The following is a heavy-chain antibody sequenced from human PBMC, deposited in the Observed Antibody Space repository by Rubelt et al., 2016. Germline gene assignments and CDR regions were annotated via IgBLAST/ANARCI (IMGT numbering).Heavy chain of an antibody. CDR3: ARDIYSGSYYGY. Sequence: QVQLVQSGAEVKKPGASVKVSCKASGYTFTSYAMHWVRQAPGQRLEWMGWINDGNGNTKYSQKFQGRVTITRDTSASTAYMELSSLRSEDTAVYYCARDIYSGSYYGYWGQGTLVTVSS. J-gene: IGHJ4*02. CDR1: GYTFTSYA. V-gene: IGHV1-3*01. D-gene: IGHD1-26*01. CDR2: INDGNGNT.